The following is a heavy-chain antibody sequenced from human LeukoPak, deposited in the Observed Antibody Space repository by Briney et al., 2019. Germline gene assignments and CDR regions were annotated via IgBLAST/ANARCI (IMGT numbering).Heavy chain of an antibody. CDR1: GFTVSSNY. D-gene: IGHD4-11*01. Sequence: GGSLRLSCAASGFTVSSNYMSWVRQAPGKGLEWVSVIYSGGSTYYADSVKGRFTISRGNSKNTLYLQMNSLRAEDTAVYYCARGPILDYSNSPLAWGQGTLVTVSS. CDR2: IYSGGST. CDR3: ARGPILDYSNSPLA. V-gene: IGHV3-66*01. J-gene: IGHJ5*02.